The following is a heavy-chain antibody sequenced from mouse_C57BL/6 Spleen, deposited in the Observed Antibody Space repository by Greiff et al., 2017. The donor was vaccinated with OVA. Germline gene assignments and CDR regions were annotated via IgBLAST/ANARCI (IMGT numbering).Heavy chain of an antibody. Sequence: EVKLVESGGGLVKPGGSLKLSCAASGFTFSDYGMHWVRQAPEKGLEWVAYISSGSSTIYYADTVKGRFTISRDNAKNTLFLHMTSLTSEDTAMYYCAKGDYGTSPAYWGQGTLVTVSA. CDR1: GFTFSDYG. J-gene: IGHJ3*01. D-gene: IGHD1-1*01. CDR3: AKGDYGTSPAY. V-gene: IGHV5-17*01. CDR2: ISSGSSTI.